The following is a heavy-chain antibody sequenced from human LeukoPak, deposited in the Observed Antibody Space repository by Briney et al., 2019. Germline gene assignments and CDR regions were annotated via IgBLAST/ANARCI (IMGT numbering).Heavy chain of an antibody. CDR2: IYYSGST. Sequence: SETLSLTCTVSGGSISSYYWSWIRQPPGKGLEWFGYIYYSGSTNHNPSLKSRVTISVDTSKNQFSLKLSSVTAADTAVYYCARERPEGAFDIWGQGTMVTVSS. CDR3: ARERPEGAFDI. D-gene: IGHD6-6*01. J-gene: IGHJ3*02. V-gene: IGHV4-59*01. CDR1: GGSISSYY.